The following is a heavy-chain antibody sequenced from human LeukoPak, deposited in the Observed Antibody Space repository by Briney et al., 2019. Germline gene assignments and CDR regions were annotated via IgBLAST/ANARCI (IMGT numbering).Heavy chain of an antibody. CDR1: GFTFSNYW. CDR3: ARGRAAADTLRVDY. CDR2: IKQDGSEK. D-gene: IGHD6-13*01. J-gene: IGHJ4*02. Sequence: PGESLRLSCAASGFTFSNYWMTWVRQAPGKGLKWVANIKQDGSEKYYVDSVKGRFTISRDNAKNSLYLQVNSLRAEDTAVYYCARGRAAADTLRVDYWGQGTLVTVSS. V-gene: IGHV3-7*03.